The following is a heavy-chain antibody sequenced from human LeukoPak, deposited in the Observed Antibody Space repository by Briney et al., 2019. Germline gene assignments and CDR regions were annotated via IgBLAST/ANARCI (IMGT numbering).Heavy chain of an antibody. CDR2: IYFSGST. Sequence: SETLSLTCTVSGGSIRSYYWSWIRQPPGKGLEWIGYIYFSGSTGYNPSPKSRVTISVDRSKNQFSLKLSSVAAADTAVYYCARSYDTNFDYWGQGTLVTVSS. V-gene: IGHV4-59*01. D-gene: IGHD3-3*01. CDR3: ARSYDTNFDY. J-gene: IGHJ4*02. CDR1: GGSIRSYY.